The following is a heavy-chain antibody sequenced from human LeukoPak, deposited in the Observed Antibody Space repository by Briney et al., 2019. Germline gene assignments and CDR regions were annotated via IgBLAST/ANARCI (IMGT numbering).Heavy chain of an antibody. Sequence: ASVTVSCKASGYTFTGSYIHWVRQAPGQGLEWMGWINPNNGDTNYTQIFHGRVTMTRDTSIRTAYMELSRLRSDDTAVYYCARDMYIHGSGMFDPWGQGTLVIVSS. CDR2: INPNNGDT. D-gene: IGHD1-14*01. CDR3: ARDMYIHGSGMFDP. CDR1: GYTFTGSY. V-gene: IGHV1-2*02. J-gene: IGHJ5*02.